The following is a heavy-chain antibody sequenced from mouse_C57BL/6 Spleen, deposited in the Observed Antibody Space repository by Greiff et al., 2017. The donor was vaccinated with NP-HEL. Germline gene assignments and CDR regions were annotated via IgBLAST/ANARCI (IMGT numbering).Heavy chain of an antibody. V-gene: IGHV1S81*02. J-gene: IGHJ2*01. CDR3: ARIKKLVATYFDC. D-gene: IGHD1-1*01. CDR2: TNPTNGRT. CDR1: GYTFTSYW. Sequence: VQLQQSGADLVKAGASVKMSCKASGYTFTSYWMHWVKQRLGQGLEWFAETNPTNGRTYYNEKFKSKATLTGDKSSSTAYMLLSGPTFEDSAVYYCARIKKLVATYFDCWGQGTTLTVSS.